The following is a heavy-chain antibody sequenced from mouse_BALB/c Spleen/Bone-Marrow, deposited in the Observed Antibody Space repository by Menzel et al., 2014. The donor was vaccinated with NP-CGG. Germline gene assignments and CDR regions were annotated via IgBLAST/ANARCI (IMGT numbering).Heavy chain of an antibody. CDR3: VGYLYGNYFDY. V-gene: IGHV14-3*02. CDR2: IVPANGNT. D-gene: IGHD2-10*02. J-gene: IGHJ2*01. Sequence: EVKLMESGAELVKPGASVKLSCTASGFNIKDTYMHWVKQRPEQGLEWIGRIVPANGNTKYDPKFQGKATITADTSSNTAYLKLTSLTSEDTAVYYCVGYLYGNYFDYWGQGTTLTVSS. CDR1: GFNIKDTY.